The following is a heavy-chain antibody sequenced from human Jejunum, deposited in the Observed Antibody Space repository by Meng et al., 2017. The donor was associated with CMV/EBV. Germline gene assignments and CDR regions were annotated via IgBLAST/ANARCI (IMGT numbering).Heavy chain of an antibody. V-gene: IGHV3-21*06. CDR1: SYT. J-gene: IGHJ4*02. Sequence: SYTMDGVRQAPGKGLEWVTSISGSSSARNYADSVKGRFTISRENAGNSLDLQMNSLRAEDTAVYYCARGAVDCSSTSCFSGFFDLWGQGTLVTVSS. CDR3: ARGAVDCSSTSCFSGFFDL. D-gene: IGHD2-2*01. CDR2: ISGSSSAR.